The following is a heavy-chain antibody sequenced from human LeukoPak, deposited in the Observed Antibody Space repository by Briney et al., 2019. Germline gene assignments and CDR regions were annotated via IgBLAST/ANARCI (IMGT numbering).Heavy chain of an antibody. V-gene: IGHV3-15*01. J-gene: IGHJ4*02. CDR3: TTLVEYYYDSSGYPSDY. D-gene: IGHD3-22*01. Sequence: GGSLRLSCAASGFTFSNAWMSWVRQAPGKGLEGVGRIKSKTDGGTTDYAAPVKGRFTISRDDSKNTLYLQMNSLKTEDTAVYYCTTLVEYYYDSSGYPSDYWGQGTLVTVSS. CDR1: GFTFSNAW. CDR2: IKSKTDGGTT.